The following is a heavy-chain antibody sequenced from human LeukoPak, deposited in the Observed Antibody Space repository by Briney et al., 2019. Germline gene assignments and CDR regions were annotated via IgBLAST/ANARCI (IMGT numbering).Heavy chain of an antibody. J-gene: IGHJ4*02. D-gene: IGHD3-3*01. CDR3: AKDPAATIFGVVITYYFDY. CDR1: GFTFSSYA. V-gene: IGHV3-23*01. Sequence: PRGSLCLSCAASGFTFSSYAMSWVRQAPGKGLEWVSAISGSGGSTYYADSVKGRFTISRDNSKNTLYLQMNSLRAEDTAVYYCAKDPAATIFGVVITYYFDYWGQGTLVTVSS. CDR2: ISGSGGST.